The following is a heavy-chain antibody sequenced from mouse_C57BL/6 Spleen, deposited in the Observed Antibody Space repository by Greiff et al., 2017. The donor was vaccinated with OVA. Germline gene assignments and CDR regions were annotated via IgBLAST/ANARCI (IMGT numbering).Heavy chain of an antibody. J-gene: IGHJ2*01. Sequence: VQLQQSGAELVMPGASVKLSCKASGYTFTSYWMHWVKQRPGQGLEWIGEIDPSDSYTNYNQKFKGKSTLTVDKSSSTAYMQLSSLTSEDSAVYYCARRSLLWYLDYWGQGTTLTVSS. CDR3: ARRSLLWYLDY. V-gene: IGHV1-69*01. CDR1: GYTFTSYW. D-gene: IGHD2-1*01. CDR2: IDPSDSYT.